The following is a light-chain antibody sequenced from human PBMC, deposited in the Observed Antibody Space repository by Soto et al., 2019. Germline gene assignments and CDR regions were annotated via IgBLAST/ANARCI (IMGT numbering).Light chain of an antibody. J-gene: IGKJ1*01. Sequence: LPHSPGTLSLSPGERATLSCRASQSVSSSYLAWYQQKPRVAPRLLISGASSRATGIPDRFSGSGSGTDFTLTISSLEPEDFAVYYCQQRSNWWTFGQGTKVDIK. CDR1: QSVSSSY. CDR3: QQRSNWWT. V-gene: IGKV3D-20*02. CDR2: GAS.